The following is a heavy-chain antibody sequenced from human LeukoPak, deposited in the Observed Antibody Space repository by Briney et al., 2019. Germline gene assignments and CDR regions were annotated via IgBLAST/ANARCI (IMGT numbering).Heavy chain of an antibody. Sequence: GSSVKVSCKASGGTFSSYAISWMLQAPGQGLEWMGGIIPIFGTANYAQKFQGRVTITTDESTSTAYMELSSLRSEDTAVYYCARDWSPDTAMGLPGAFDIWGQGTMVTVSS. CDR1: GGTFSSYA. J-gene: IGHJ3*02. CDR3: ARDWSPDTAMGLPGAFDI. CDR2: IIPIFGTA. V-gene: IGHV1-69*05. D-gene: IGHD5-18*01.